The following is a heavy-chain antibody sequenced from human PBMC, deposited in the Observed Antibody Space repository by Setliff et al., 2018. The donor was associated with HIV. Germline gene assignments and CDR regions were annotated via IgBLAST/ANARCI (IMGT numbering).Heavy chain of an antibody. CDR3: ARIFGGNSAPFDY. CDR1: GGSISSGNYY. CDR2: IYPSGST. Sequence: PSETLSLTCTVSGGSISSGNYYWSWVRQPAGKGLEWIGRIYPSGSTHYNPSLKSRVTLSVDTSKHQFSLKLSSVTAADTAVYYCARIFGGNSAPFDYWGQGILVTVSS. D-gene: IGHD2-21*02. V-gene: IGHV4-61*02. J-gene: IGHJ4*02.